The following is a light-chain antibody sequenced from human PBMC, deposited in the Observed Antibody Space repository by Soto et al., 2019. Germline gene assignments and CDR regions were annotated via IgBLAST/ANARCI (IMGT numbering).Light chain of an antibody. V-gene: IGLV2-11*01. Sequence: QSVLAQPRSLSGSPGQSVTISCTGTISDVGGYNYVSWYQQRPGKAPKLMIYDVSRRPSGVPGRFSGSKSGNTASLTVSGLQAEDEADYYCSSYAGSNNLYVFGTGTKVTVL. CDR2: DVS. CDR3: SSYAGSNNLYV. J-gene: IGLJ1*01. CDR1: ISDVGGYNY.